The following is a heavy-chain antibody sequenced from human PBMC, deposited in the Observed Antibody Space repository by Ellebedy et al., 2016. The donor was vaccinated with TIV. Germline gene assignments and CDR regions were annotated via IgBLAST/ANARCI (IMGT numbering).Heavy chain of an antibody. D-gene: IGHD1-26*01. CDR3: ARDWGPTIRTEYFQH. Sequence: GGSLRLSXAASGFTFSSYSMNWVRQAPGKGLEWVSSISGSGTSIFYADSVKGRFTISRDNAKNSLSLQMSSLRAEDTAVYYCARDWGPTIRTEYFQHWGQGTLVTVSS. J-gene: IGHJ1*01. CDR1: GFTFSSYS. CDR2: ISGSGTSI. V-gene: IGHV3-21*01.